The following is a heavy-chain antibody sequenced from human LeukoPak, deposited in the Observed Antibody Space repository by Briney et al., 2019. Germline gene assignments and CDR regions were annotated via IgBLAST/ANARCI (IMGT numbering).Heavy chain of an antibody. CDR1: GFTFSSYS. Sequence: TWGSLRLPCAASGFTFSSYSMNWVRQAPGKGLEWVSYISSSSSTTYYADSVKGRFTISRDNSKNTLYLQMNSLRAEDTAVYYCAKDYSSSWYPYYFDYWGQGTLVTVSS. D-gene: IGHD6-13*01. CDR3: AKDYSSSWYPYYFDY. CDR2: ISSSSSTT. V-gene: IGHV3-48*01. J-gene: IGHJ4*02.